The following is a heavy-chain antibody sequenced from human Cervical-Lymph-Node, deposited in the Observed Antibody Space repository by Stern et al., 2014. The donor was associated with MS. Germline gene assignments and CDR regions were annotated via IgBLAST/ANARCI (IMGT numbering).Heavy chain of an antibody. J-gene: IGHJ5*02. CDR2: IFPVVGTP. CDR1: GGTFSKFP. Sequence: MQLEESGAEVTKPSSSVKVSCNASGGTFSKFPSSWVRQAPGQGLEWMGWIFPVVGTPTYAQEFRGRVTITAAVSTSTVYMELSSLRSDDTAVYYCALSSETSDRWYSLGYDLWGQGTLVTVSS. CDR3: ALSSETSDRWYSLGYDL. D-gene: IGHD6-13*01. V-gene: IGHV1-69*01.